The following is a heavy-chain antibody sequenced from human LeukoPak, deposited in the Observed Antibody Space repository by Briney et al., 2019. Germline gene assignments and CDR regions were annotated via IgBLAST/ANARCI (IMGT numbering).Heavy chain of an antibody. Sequence: SSETLSLTCTVSDDSISSSTCSSTYYWGWIRQPPGKELEWIGGIYYSGSTYYNPSLKSRVTISVDTSKSQFSLKLNPVSIADTAIYYCVEREYSEWPSLDFWGQGALVTVSS. CDR1: DDSISSSTCSSTYY. V-gene: IGHV4-39*01. D-gene: IGHD5-18*01. J-gene: IGHJ1*01. CDR3: VEREYSEWPSLDF. CDR2: IYYSGST.